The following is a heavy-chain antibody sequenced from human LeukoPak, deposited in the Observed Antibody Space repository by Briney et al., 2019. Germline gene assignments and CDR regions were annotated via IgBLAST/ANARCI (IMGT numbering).Heavy chain of an antibody. CDR1: GFTFNNYA. Sequence: GGSLRLSCEASGFTFNNYAMNWVRQAPGKGLEWVSAISGSGRGTYYADSVKGRFTISRDNSKNTLYLQMNSLRAEDTAVYYCARGHWGLDYWGRGTLVTVSS. CDR3: ARGHWGLDY. V-gene: IGHV3-23*01. D-gene: IGHD7-27*01. J-gene: IGHJ4*02. CDR2: ISGSGRGT.